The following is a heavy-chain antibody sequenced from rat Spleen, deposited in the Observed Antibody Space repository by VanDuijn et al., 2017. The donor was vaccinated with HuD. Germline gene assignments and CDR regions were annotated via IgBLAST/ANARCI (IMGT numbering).Heavy chain of an antibody. D-gene: IGHD1-11*01. V-gene: IGHV5-27*01. CDR1: GFTFSNYG. CDR3: TTDSLFTIYGGYSGRYYVMDA. J-gene: IGHJ4*01. Sequence: EVQLVESGGGLVQPGRSLKLSCAASGFTFSNYGMAWVRQAPTKGLEWVASITNSGGSTYYRDSVKGRFTISRDNAKSTLYLQMESLRSEDTATYYCTTDSLFTIYGGYSGRYYVMDAWGQGASVTVSS. CDR2: ITNSGGST.